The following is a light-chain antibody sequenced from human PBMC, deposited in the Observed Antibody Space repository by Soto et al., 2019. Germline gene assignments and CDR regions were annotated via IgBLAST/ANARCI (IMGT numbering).Light chain of an antibody. J-gene: IGLJ2*01. CDR1: SSNIGNNY. CDR2: ENN. Sequence: QSVLTQPPSVSAAPGQKVTISCSGSSSNIGNNYVSWYQQLPGTAPKLLSYENNKRPSGIPDRFTGPKSGTSATLGITGLQTGEEAEYYCGTWDSSLSAPVVFGGGTKLTVL. V-gene: IGLV1-51*02. CDR3: GTWDSSLSAPVV.